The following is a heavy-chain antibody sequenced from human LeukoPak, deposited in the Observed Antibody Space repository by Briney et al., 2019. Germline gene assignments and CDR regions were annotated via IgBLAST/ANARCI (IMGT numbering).Heavy chain of an antibody. D-gene: IGHD3-10*01. J-gene: IGHJ4*02. CDR3: ASQYYYGSGSYQY. V-gene: IGHV4-34*01. CDR1: GGSFSGYY. CDR2: IYYSGST. Sequence: PSETLSLTCAVYGGSFSGYYWSWIRQPPGEGLEWIGSIYYSGSTYYNPSLKSRVTISVDTSKNQFSLKLSSVTAADTAVYYCASQYYYGSGSYQYWGQGTLVTVSS.